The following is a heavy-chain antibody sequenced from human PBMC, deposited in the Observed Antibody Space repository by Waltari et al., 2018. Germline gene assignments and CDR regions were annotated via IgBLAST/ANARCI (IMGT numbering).Heavy chain of an antibody. CDR1: W. CDR2: INRSGRT. J-gene: IGHJ4*02. Sequence: WWSWVRQAPGKGLEWIGQINRSGRTNYHPSFESRVTMSIDTSNSQFSLTLPSATAADTAVYYCARDRGKGIYLDTWGQGTPVTVS. D-gene: IGHD2-15*01. CDR3: ARDRGKGIYLDT. V-gene: IGHV4-4*02.